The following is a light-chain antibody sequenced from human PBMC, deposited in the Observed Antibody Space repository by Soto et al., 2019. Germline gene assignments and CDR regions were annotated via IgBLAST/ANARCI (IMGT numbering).Light chain of an antibody. CDR3: PPRVIWPT. V-gene: IGKV3-11*01. J-gene: IGKJ3*01. CDR2: DAS. CDR1: QSVNRY. Sequence: EIVLTQSPTTLSLSPGERATLSCRTSQSVNRYVGWYQQKPGQAPRLLIYDASNRATGIPARFSGSGSGTHFTLPIRALKPELFAVFHCPPRVIWPTLGPGT.